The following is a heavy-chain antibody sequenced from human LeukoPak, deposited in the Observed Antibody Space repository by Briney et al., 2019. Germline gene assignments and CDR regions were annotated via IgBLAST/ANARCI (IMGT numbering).Heavy chain of an antibody. Sequence: GGSLRLSCAASGFAFTTYGLHWVRQAPGKGLEWVAAIASNGGSEYYADSVKGRFTISRDNSKNTLFLQMNSLRPDDTAVYYCAKRGHYSINWYHYFDYWGQGTLVTVSS. J-gene: IGHJ4*02. CDR2: IASNGGSE. CDR3: AKRGHYSINWYHYFDY. CDR1: GFAFTTYG. D-gene: IGHD6-13*01. V-gene: IGHV3-30*18.